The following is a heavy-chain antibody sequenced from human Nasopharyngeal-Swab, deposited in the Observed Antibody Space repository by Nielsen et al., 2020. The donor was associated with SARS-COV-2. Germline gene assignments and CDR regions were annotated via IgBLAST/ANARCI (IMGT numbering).Heavy chain of an antibody. D-gene: IGHD5-18*01. CDR3: ARDPGYSYFNWFDP. J-gene: IGHJ5*02. CDR1: GGSVSSGSYY. V-gene: IGHV4-61*01. Sequence: SATLSLTCTVSGGSVSSGSYYWRWIRQPPGKGLEWIGYIYYSGSTNYNPSLKSRVTISVDTSKNQFSLKLSSVTAADTAVYYCARDPGYSYFNWFDPWGQGTLVTVSS. CDR2: IYYSGST.